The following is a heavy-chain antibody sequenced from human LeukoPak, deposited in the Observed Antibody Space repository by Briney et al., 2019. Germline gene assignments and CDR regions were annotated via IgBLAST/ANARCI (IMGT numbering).Heavy chain of an antibody. D-gene: IGHD1-26*01. J-gene: IGHJ6*03. CDR1: GGSISSYY. V-gene: IGHV4-4*07. Sequence: PSETLSLTCTVSGGSISSYYWSWIRQPAGKGLEWIGRIYTSGSTSYNPSLKSRVTMSVDTSKNQFSLKLSSVTAADTAVYYCARDYGGIVGAKVRYYYYMDVWGKGTTVTVSS. CDR3: ARDYGGIVGAKVRYYYYMDV. CDR2: IYTSGST.